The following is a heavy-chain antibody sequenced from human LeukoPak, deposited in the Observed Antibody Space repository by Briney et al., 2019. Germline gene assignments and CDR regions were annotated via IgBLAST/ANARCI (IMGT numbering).Heavy chain of an antibody. CDR1: GFTFDNYA. Sequence: PGGSLRLSCAASGFTFDNYAMHWVRQAPGKGLEWVSGIAWNSGSTGCADSVKGRFTISRDNAENSLSLQMISLTPEDTAFYFCAKDMNSYGSGSSYNPWGPFDSWGQGTLVTVSS. V-gene: IGHV3-9*01. J-gene: IGHJ4*02. CDR3: AKDMNSYGSGSSYNPWGPFDS. D-gene: IGHD3-10*01. CDR2: IAWNSGST.